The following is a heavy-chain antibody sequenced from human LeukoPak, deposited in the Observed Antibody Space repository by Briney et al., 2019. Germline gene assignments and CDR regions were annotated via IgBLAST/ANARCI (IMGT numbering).Heavy chain of an antibody. CDR3: ARDRPGAFDI. CDR2: IYHSGST. CDR1: GYSISSGYY. J-gene: IGHJ3*02. V-gene: IGHV4-38-2*02. Sequence: SETLSLTCTVSGYSISSGYYWGWIRQPPGKGLEWIGSIYHSGSTYYNPSLKSRVTISVDTSKNQFSLKLSSVTAADTAVYYCARDRPGAFDIWGQGTMVTVSS.